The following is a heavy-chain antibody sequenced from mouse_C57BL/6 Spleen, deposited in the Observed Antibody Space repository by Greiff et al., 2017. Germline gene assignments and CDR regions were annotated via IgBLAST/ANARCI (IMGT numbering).Heavy chain of an antibody. CDR3: ARLDYSNYRAMDY. CDR2: ISSGGSYT. Sequence: EVHLVESGGDLVKPGGSLKLSCAASGFTFSSYGMSWVRQTPDKRLEWVATISSGGSYTYYPDSVKGRFTISRDNAKNTLYMQVSSLKSEDTAMYYCARLDYSNYRAMDYWGQGTSVTVSS. D-gene: IGHD2-5*01. J-gene: IGHJ4*01. CDR1: GFTFSSYG. V-gene: IGHV5-6*01.